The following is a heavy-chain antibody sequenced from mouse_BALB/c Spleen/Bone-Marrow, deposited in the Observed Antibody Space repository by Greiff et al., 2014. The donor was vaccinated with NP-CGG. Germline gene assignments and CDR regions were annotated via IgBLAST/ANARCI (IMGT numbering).Heavy chain of an antibody. V-gene: IGHV14-3*02. J-gene: IGHJ3*01. CDR2: IDPANGNT. Sequence: VQLQQPGAELVKPGASVKLSCTASGFNIKDTYMHWVKQRPEQGLEWIGRIDPANGNTKYDPKFQGKATITVDTSSNTAYLQLSSLTSEDTAVYYCASYYYGSSSFAYWGQGTLVTVSA. D-gene: IGHD1-1*01. CDR1: GFNIKDTY. CDR3: ASYYYGSSSFAY.